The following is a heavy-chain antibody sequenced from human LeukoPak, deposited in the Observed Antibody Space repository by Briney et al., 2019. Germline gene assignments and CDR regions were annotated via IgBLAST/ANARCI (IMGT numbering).Heavy chain of an antibody. CDR2: IDNDGGKT. Sequence: GGSLRLSCTASGFIFINYAMNWVRQAPGKGLEWVADIDNDGGKTYYTDSVKGRFTIPRDNSKNTLYLQMNSLRAEDTALYYCAKSGARWSHFDYWGQGTLVTVSS. V-gene: IGHV3-23*01. J-gene: IGHJ4*02. CDR3: AKSGARWSHFDY. D-gene: IGHD3-3*01. CDR1: GFIFINYA.